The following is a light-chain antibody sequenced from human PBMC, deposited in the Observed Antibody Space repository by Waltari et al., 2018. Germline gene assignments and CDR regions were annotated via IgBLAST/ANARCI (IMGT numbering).Light chain of an antibody. CDR2: KVT. Sequence: VVLAPFTHSLLVTIGLLASTTCRSSPRLVYGDGNTYLNWFQPRPGQYPRRLIYKVTNRDSGVPDRFSGSGSCTDFTLKISRVEAEGVWLYYCMQGTHWPPVYTFVQGTKLEIK. CDR1: PRLVYGDGNTY. V-gene: IGKV2-30*01. J-gene: IGKJ2*01. CDR3: MQGTHWPPVYT.